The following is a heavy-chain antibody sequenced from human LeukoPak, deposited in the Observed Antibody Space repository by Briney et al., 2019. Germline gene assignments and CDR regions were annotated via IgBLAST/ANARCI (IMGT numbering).Heavy chain of an antibody. J-gene: IGHJ4*02. CDR2: INHSGST. D-gene: IGHD3-16*02. Sequence: SETLSLTCTVSGGSIVSSSNYWAWIRQPPGKGLEWIGEINHSGSTNYNPSLKSRVTISVDTSKNQFSLKLSSVTAADTAVYYCARGGGYDYVWGSYRYRGYFDYWGQGTLVTVSS. CDR3: ARGGGYDYVWGSYRYRGYFDY. CDR1: GGSIVSSSNY. V-gene: IGHV4-39*07.